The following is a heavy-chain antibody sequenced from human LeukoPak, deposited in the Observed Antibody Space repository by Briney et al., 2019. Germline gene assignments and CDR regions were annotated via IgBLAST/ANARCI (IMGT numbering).Heavy chain of an antibody. CDR2: IFYSGTT. CDR3: ASLPLAFGGVRRFDY. D-gene: IGHD3-16*01. Sequence: SETLSLTCTVSDGSISSSIYYWGWIRQPPGKGLEWIGNIFYSGTTYYNPSLKSRVTISVDTSKNQFSLNLSSVTAADTAVYYCASLPLAFGGVRRFDYWGQGTLATVSS. J-gene: IGHJ4*02. CDR1: DGSISSSIYY. V-gene: IGHV4-39*01.